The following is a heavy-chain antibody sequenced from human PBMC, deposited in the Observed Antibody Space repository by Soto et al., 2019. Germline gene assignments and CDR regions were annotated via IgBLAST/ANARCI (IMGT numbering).Heavy chain of an antibody. CDR1: GCSFGSYA. J-gene: IGHJ4*02. CDR2: ISGSDGKT. CDR3: ARWSYLDY. Sequence: DGPLRRSCAAAGCSFGSYALIWVRQAPGKGLEWVSTISGSDGKTFYADSVKGRFSISRDTSQNTLYLQMTSLRADDTAIYYCARWSYLDYWGQGTRVTVSS. V-gene: IGHV3-23*01. D-gene: IGHD3-3*01.